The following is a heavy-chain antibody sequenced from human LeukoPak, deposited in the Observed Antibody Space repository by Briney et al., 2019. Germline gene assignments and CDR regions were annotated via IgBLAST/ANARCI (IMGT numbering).Heavy chain of an antibody. J-gene: IGHJ4*02. CDR1: GNTFTNYD. D-gene: IGHD3-10*01. V-gene: IGHV1-8*02. CDR2: MSPNSGNT. CDR3: AQEGSGFGEFNY. Sequence: ASVKVSCKASGNTFTNYDINWVRQATGQGLEWMGWMSPNSGNTGYAQKFQGRVTMTRNTSISTAYMELSSLRSEDTAMYYCAQEGSGFGEFNYWGQGTLVTVSS.